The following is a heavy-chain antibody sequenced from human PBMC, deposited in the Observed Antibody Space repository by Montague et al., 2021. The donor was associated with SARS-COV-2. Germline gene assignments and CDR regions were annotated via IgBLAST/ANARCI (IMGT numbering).Heavy chain of an antibody. J-gene: IGHJ6*02. V-gene: IGHV4-39*07. CDR3: ARDTRIAMLVVVTRYGLDV. CDR1: GGSISSSSYY. CDR2: IYYTGSA. D-gene: IGHD3-22*01. Sequence: SETLSLTCTVSGGSISSSSYYWGWIRQPPGKGLEWIVSIYYTGSAYSNPSLKIRVTISVDTSKNQFSLKLRSVTAADTAVYYCARDTRIAMLVVVTRYGLDVWGQGTTVTVSS.